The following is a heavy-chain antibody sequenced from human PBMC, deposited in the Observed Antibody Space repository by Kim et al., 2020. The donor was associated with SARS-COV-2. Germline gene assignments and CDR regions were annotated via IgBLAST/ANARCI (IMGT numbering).Heavy chain of an antibody. V-gene: IGHV4-39*01. J-gene: IGHJ4*02. D-gene: IGHD2-2*01. Sequence: SETLSLTCTVSGGSISSSSYYWGWIRQPPGKGLEWIGSIYYSGSTYYNPSLKSRVTISVDTSKNQFSLKLSSVTAADTAVYYCASLLGCSSTSCYFWGGPDYFDYWAREPWSPSPQ. CDR1: GGSISSSSYY. CDR3: ASLLGCSSTSCYFWGGPDYFDY. CDR2: IYYSGST.